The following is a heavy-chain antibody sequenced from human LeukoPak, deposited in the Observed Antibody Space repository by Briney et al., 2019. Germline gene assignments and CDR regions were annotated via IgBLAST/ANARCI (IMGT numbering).Heavy chain of an antibody. CDR1: GFTFSAYE. Sequence: PGGSLRLSCAASGFTFSAYEMNWVRQAPGRGLEWVSYIGSSGSTVYYADSVNGRFTIYRNNAKNSLYMQMESLRDEDTAIYYCARDTLEYSNSPDALDIWGQGTMVTVSS. V-gene: IGHV3-48*03. D-gene: IGHD4-23*01. CDR2: IGSSGSTV. CDR3: ARDTLEYSNSPDALDI. J-gene: IGHJ3*02.